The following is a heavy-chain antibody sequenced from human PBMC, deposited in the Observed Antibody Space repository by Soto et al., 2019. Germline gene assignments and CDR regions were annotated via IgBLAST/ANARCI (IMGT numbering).Heavy chain of an antibody. V-gene: IGHV4-39*01. CDR2: LYSSRDT. D-gene: IGHD2-15*01. Sequence: SETLSLTCSVSGGSISSNSYSWGWIRQPQGKGREWIGTLYSSRDTYYNPSLKSRVTISADTSQNQFSLDLASVTATDTAVYFCARHSGYCSGGSCNGQYNLDVWGQGTTVTVSS. CDR3: ARHSGYCSGGSCNGQYNLDV. CDR1: GGSISSNSYS. J-gene: IGHJ6*02.